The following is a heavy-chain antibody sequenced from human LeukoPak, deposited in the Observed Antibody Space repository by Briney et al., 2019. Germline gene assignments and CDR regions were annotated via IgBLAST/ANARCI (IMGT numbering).Heavy chain of an antibody. V-gene: IGHV1-46*01. J-gene: IGHJ4*02. CDR2: IDPSGGST. CDR1: GYTFTNYY. Sequence: GASVKGSCKTSGYTFTNYYIHWVRHVPGQGLEWMGIIDPSGGSTNYAQNFQGRVTVTRDTSTSTVYMELSSLRSDVTGEYFCWIAAAGRNFDFWGQGTLVTVSS. D-gene: IGHD6-13*01. CDR3: WIAAAGRNFDF.